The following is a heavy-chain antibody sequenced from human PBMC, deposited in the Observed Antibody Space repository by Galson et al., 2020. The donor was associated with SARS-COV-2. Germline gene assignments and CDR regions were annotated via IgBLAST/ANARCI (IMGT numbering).Heavy chain of an antibody. CDR1: GYTFTSYD. CDR2: MNPNSGNT. J-gene: IGHJ4*02. CDR3: ARGQMDCSGWDYFDY. D-gene: IGHD6-19*01. Sequence: ASVKVSCKASGYTFTSYDIHWVRQATGQGLEWMGWMNPNSGNTGYAQKFQGRVTMTRNTSISTAYMELSSLRSEDTAVYYCARGQMDCSGWDYFDYGGQGTLVTVSS. V-gene: IGHV1-8*01.